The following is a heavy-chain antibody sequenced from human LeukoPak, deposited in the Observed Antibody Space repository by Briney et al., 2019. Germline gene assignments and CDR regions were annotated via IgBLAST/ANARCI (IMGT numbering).Heavy chain of an antibody. J-gene: IGHJ6*03. D-gene: IGHD3-22*01. CDR2: MNPSGST. CDR1: GGSFSGYY. Sequence: SETLSLTCAVYGGSFSGYYWTWIRQTPEKGLEWIGEMNPSGSTSYNPSLKSRVTISVDTSKNQFSLKLSSVTAADTAVYYCARGRQDVTMIVVVMTAVSYYLDVWGKGTTVTVSS. V-gene: IGHV4-34*01. CDR3: ARGRQDVTMIVVVMTAVSYYLDV.